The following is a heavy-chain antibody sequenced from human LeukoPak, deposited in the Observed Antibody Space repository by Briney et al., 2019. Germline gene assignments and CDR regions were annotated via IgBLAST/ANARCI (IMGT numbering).Heavy chain of an antibody. Sequence: SGGSLRLSCATSGFTLSSYAIHWVRQAPDKGLEWVAVMSYDGSIKYYADSVKGRFTISRDYTKTTVYLQMSSLRPEDTAVYYCARDRIQVVSAYYYDSSGKYDYWGQGTLVTVSS. CDR3: ARDRIQVVSAYYYDSSGKYDY. D-gene: IGHD3-22*01. J-gene: IGHJ4*02. CDR1: GFTLSSYA. V-gene: IGHV3-30-3*01. CDR2: MSYDGSIK.